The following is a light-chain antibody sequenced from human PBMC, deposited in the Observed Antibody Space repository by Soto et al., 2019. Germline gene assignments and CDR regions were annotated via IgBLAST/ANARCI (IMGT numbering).Light chain of an antibody. Sequence: EIVMTQSPATLSVSPGKRATLSCRASQSISSDLAWYQQKAGQAPSLLIYGASTRATGIPARFSGSGSGTEFTLTISSLQSEDFAVYYCQQFYRGWTFGQGTKVEIE. CDR3: QQFYRGWT. CDR1: QSISSD. V-gene: IGKV3-15*01. CDR2: GAS. J-gene: IGKJ1*01.